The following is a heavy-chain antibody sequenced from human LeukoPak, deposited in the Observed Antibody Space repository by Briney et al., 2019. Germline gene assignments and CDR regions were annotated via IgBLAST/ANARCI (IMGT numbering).Heavy chain of an antibody. CDR2: INGSGDRT. J-gene: IGHJ4*02. CDR3: ARGRTMVRGVINY. CDR1: GFTFSSYA. D-gene: IGHD3-10*01. Sequence: GGSLRLSCVASGFTFSSYAMNWVRQAPGKGLEWVSSINGSGDRTYYADSVKGRFTISRDNSKNTLYLQMNSLRAEDTAVYYCARGRTMVRGVINYWGQGTLVTVSS. V-gene: IGHV3-23*01.